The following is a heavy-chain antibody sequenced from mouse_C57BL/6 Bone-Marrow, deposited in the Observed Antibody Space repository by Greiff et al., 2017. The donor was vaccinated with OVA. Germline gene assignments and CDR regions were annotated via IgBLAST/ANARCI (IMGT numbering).Heavy chain of an antibody. J-gene: IGHJ2*01. V-gene: IGHV1-69*01. CDR1: GYTFTSYW. CDR3: ARNYGSSFDY. CDR2: IDPSDSST. D-gene: IGHD1-1*01. Sequence: QVQLQQPGAELVMPGASVKLSCKASGYTFTSYWMHWVKQRPGQGLEWIGEIDPSDSSTNYNQKFKGKSTLTVDKSSSTAYMQLSSLTSEDSAVYYCARNYGSSFDYWGQGTTLKVSS.